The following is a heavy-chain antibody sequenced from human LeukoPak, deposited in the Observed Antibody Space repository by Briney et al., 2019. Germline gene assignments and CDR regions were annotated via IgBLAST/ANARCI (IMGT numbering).Heavy chain of an antibody. J-gene: IGHJ5*02. V-gene: IGHV4-39*01. CDR2: IYYSGTT. D-gene: IGHD3-9*01. CDR1: GGSINNNNFY. Sequence: PSETLSLTCTVSGGSINNNNFYWGWIRQPPGKGLEWIGSIYYSGTTYYNPSLKRRVTISVDTSKNQFSLKLSSVTAADTAVYYCAKTLIGYYDILTGQITRSFWFDPWGQGTLVTVSS. CDR3: AKTLIGYYDILTGQITRSFWFDP.